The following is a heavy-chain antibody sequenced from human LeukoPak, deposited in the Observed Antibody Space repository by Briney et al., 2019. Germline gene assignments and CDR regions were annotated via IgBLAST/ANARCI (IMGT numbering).Heavy chain of an antibody. D-gene: IGHD5-24*01. CDR3: AKDLDGYGGLRGDAFDI. CDR1: GFTFNSYA. J-gene: IGHJ3*02. V-gene: IGHV3-23*01. Sequence: AGGSLRLSCAASGFTFNSYALSWVRQAPGKGLEWVSAVSDGGGRTYDPDSVNGLFTIYRDNSKNTVYLQMNSLRVDAMAVYYCAKDLDGYGGLRGDAFDIWGQGTMVIVSS. CDR2: VSDGGGRT.